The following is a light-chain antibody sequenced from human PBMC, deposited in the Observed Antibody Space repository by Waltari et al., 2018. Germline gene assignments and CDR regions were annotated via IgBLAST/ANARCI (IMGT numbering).Light chain of an antibody. CDR3: QTGGHGTGV. Sequence: LVLTQSPSASASLGASVKLTCTLSSGYSSNVIAWLQQQPGKGPRYLMKVNSDGSHRKGDDIPDRFSASKSGTECQLTISSLQAEDEADYFCQTGGHGTGVFGGGTKLTVL. CDR1: SGYSSNV. V-gene: IGLV4-69*01. J-gene: IGLJ3*02. CDR2: VNSDGSH.